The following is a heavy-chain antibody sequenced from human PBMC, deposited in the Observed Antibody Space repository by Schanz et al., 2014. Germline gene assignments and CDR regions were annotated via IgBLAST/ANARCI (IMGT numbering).Heavy chain of an antibody. CDR1: GFTFSSYA. Sequence: EVQLLESGGGLVQPGGSLRLSCAASGFTFSSYAMSWVRQAPGRGLEWVSYVSRSTPDIYYADSVKGRFTISRDNAKNTLYLQMNTLRAEDTAVYYCARKMKLGVYGGKGHDSLDIWGQGTMVTDSS. V-gene: IGHV3-48*04. CDR3: ARKMKLGVYGGKGHDSLDI. CDR2: VSRSTPDI. D-gene: IGHD4-17*01. J-gene: IGHJ3*02.